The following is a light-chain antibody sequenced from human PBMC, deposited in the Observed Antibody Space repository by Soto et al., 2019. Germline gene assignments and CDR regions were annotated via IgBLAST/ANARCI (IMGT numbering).Light chain of an antibody. J-gene: IGKJ1*01. CDR1: QSVSSIY. CDR2: GAS. Sequence: EIVLTQSPGTLSFSPGERATLSCRASQSVSSIYLAWYQQKPGQAPRLLIYGASSRATGIPDRFSGSGSGKELTLTTSTLEPEDFAVYYCKQYGSSQGTVGQGTKVDIX. CDR3: KQYGSSQGT. V-gene: IGKV3-20*01.